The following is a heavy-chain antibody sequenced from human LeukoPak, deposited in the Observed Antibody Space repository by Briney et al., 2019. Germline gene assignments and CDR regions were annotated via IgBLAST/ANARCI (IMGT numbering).Heavy chain of an antibody. D-gene: IGHD3-22*01. J-gene: IGHJ4*02. CDR3: ARSSPPMIVVALTVFFDY. CDR1: GYTFTRYD. V-gene: IGHV1-8*03. CDR2: MNPKSGNT. Sequence: ASVKVSCKASGYTFTRYDINWVRQATGQGLEWMGWMNPKSGNTGHAQKFQGRVTITRDTSISTVYMELSSLRFEDTAVYFCARSSPPMIVVALTVFFDYWGQGTLVTVSS.